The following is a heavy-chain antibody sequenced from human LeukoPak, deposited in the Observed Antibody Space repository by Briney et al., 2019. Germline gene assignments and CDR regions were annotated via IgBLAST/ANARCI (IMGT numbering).Heavy chain of an antibody. J-gene: IGHJ6*02. CDR3: ARGPYDSSGYYYGPRKYGMDV. CDR1: GGSFSGYY. Sequence: SETLSLTCAVYGGSFSGYYWSWIRQPPGKGLEWIGSIYYSGSTYYNPSLKSRVTISVDTSKNQFSLKLSSVTAADTAVYYCARGPYDSSGYYYGPRKYGMDVWGQGTTVTVSS. CDR2: IYYSGST. V-gene: IGHV4-34*01. D-gene: IGHD3-22*01.